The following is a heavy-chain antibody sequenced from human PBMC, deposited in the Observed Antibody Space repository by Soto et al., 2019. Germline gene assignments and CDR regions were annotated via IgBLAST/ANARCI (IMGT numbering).Heavy chain of an antibody. CDR3: ARGDTVTRRGHPTLDY. CDR2: ISAYNGNT. Sequence: ASVKVSCKASGYTFTSYGISWVRQAPGQGLEWMGWISAYNGNTNYAQKLQGRVTMTTDTSTSTAYMELRSLRSDDTAVYYCARGDTVTRRGHPTLDYWGQGTLVTVSS. J-gene: IGHJ4*02. V-gene: IGHV1-18*01. CDR1: GYTFTSYG. D-gene: IGHD4-17*01.